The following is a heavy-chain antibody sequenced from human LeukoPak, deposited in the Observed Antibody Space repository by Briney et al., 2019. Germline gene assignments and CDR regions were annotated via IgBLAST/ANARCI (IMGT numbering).Heavy chain of an antibody. D-gene: IGHD3-3*02. CDR1: GGSISSHY. V-gene: IGHV4-59*11. CDR3: ASAVLVDAFDI. CDR2: IYYSGST. Sequence: PSETLSLTCTVSGGSISSHYWSWLRQPPGKGLEWIGYIYYSGSTNYNPSLKSRVTISVDTSKNQFSLKLSSVTAADTAVYYCASAVLVDAFDIWGQGTMVTVSS. J-gene: IGHJ3*02.